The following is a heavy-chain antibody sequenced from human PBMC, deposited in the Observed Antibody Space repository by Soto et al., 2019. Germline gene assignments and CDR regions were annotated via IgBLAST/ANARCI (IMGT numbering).Heavy chain of an antibody. V-gene: IGHV1-18*01. J-gene: IGHJ3*02. D-gene: IGHD4-17*01. CDR3: ARTITTVVTQDAFDI. Sequence: ASVKVSCKASGHTFTSSGISWVRQAPGQGLEWMGWISAYNGNTNYAQKLQGRVTMTTDTSTSTAYMELRSLRSDDTAVYYCARTITTVVTQDAFDIWGQGTMVTVSS. CDR1: GHTFTSSG. CDR2: ISAYNGNT.